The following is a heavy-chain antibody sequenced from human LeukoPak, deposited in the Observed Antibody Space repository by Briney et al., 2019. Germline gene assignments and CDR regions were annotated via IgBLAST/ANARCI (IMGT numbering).Heavy chain of an antibody. D-gene: IGHD6-6*01. J-gene: IGHJ3*02. CDR3: ARGYSSSSRSASDAFDI. CDR1: GGSISSGGYY. Sequence: PSQTLSLTCTVSGGSISSGGYYWSWIRQPPGKGLEWIGYIYHSGSTYYNPSLNSRVTISVDRSKNQFSLKLNSVTAADTAVYYCARGYSSSSRSASDAFDIWGQGTMVTVSS. CDR2: IYHSGST. V-gene: IGHV4-30-2*01.